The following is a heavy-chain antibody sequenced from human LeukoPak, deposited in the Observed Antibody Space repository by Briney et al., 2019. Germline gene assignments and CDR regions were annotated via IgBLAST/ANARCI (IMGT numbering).Heavy chain of an antibody. Sequence: GASVKVSCKASGYTFTSYGISWVRQAPGQGLEWMGWISAYNGNTNYAQKLQGRVTMTTDTSTSTAYMELRSLRSDDTAVYYCARRLSRTGRNWFDPWGQGTLVTVSS. J-gene: IGHJ5*02. CDR3: ARRLSRTGRNWFDP. CDR1: GYTFTSYG. CDR2: ISAYNGNT. D-gene: IGHD3-9*01. V-gene: IGHV1-18*01.